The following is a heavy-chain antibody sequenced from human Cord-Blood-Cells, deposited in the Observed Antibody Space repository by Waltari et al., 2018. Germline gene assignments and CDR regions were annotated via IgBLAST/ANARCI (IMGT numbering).Heavy chain of an antibody. D-gene: IGHD7-27*01. CDR3: VRGSIKLGQGYNWFDP. CDR2: IYTSGST. CDR1: GGSISSGSYY. Sequence: QVQLQESGPGLVKPSQTLSLTCTVSGGSISSGSYYWSWIRQPAGKGLEWIGYIYTSGSTNSNPSLKSRVTISVDTSKNQFSLKLSSVTAADTAVYYCVRGSIKLGQGYNWFDPWGQGTLVTVSS. J-gene: IGHJ5*02. V-gene: IGHV4-61*09.